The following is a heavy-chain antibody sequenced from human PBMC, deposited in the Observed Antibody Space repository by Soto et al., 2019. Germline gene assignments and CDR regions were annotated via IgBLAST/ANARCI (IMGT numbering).Heavy chain of an antibody. D-gene: IGHD6-19*01. CDR1: GGSVSSSTYY. CDR2: FYYSGST. V-gene: IGHV4-39*01. Sequence: LRLQESGPGLVKPSETLSLSCTVSGGSVSSSTYYWGWIRQPPGKGLEWIGSFYYSGSTYYNPSLTSRGTISVDTSKNQFSLKLSSVTAADTAVYYCARRGIAVALYSWGQGTLVTVSS. J-gene: IGHJ4*02. CDR3: ARRGIAVALYS.